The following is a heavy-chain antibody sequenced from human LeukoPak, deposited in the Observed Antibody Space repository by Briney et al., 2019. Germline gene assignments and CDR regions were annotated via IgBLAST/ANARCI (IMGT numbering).Heavy chain of an antibody. V-gene: IGHV4-34*01. J-gene: IGHJ5*02. Sequence: ETLSLTCAVYGGSFSGYYWSWIRQPPGKGLEWIGEINHSGSTNYNPSLKSRVTISVDTSKNQFSLKLSSVTAADTAVYYCARGGITIFGVVKRRFDPWGQGTLVTVSS. CDR1: GGSFSGYY. CDR3: ARGGITIFGVVKRRFDP. CDR2: INHSGST. D-gene: IGHD3-3*01.